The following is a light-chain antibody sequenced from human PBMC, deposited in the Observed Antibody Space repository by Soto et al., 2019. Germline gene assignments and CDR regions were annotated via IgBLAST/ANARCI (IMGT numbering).Light chain of an antibody. J-gene: IGKJ5*01. V-gene: IGKV1-39*01. CDR3: QQSFNNPLT. Sequence: DIQMTQSPSSLSASVGDRVTISCRASQRISTYLNWYQQKPGEAPNLLIYAASSLQRGAPSRFSGSGSRTEYTLTISSRQPEDVATYYCQQSFNNPLTFGQGTRLDMK. CDR1: QRISTY. CDR2: AAS.